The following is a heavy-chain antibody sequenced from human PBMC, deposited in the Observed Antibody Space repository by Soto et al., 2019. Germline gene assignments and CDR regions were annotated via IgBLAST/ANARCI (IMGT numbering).Heavy chain of an antibody. J-gene: IGHJ5*02. CDR3: AKLGPYGSESYSFRYNWIDP. CDR1: GYTFTSYG. Sequence: GASVKVSCKASGYTFTSYGMSWVRQAPGQGLEWMGWISGYNGNTKYAQKLQGRVTMTTDTSTSTAYMELRSLRTEDTAVYHCAKLGPYGSESYSFRYNWIDPWGQGTLVTVSS. D-gene: IGHD3-10*01. V-gene: IGHV1-18*01. CDR2: ISGYNGNT.